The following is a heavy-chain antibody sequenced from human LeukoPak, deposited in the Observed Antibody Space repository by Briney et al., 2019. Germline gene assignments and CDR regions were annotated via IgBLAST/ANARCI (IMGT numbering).Heavy chain of an antibody. J-gene: IGHJ5*02. CDR3: ARDPGGSTPEWFDP. V-gene: IGHV1-69*13. Sequence: RASVKVSCKASGGTFSSYAISWVRQAPGQGLEWMGGIIPIFGTANYAQKFQGRVTITADESTSTAYMELSSLRSEDTAVYYCARDPGGSTPEWFDPWGQGTLVTVSS. CDR2: IIPIFGTA. CDR1: GGTFSSYA.